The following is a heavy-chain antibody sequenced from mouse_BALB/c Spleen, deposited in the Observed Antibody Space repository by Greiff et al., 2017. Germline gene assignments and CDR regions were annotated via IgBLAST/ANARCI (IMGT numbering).Heavy chain of an antibody. CDR2: IWAGGST. CDR1: GFSLTSYG. Sequence: VKLMESGPGLVAPSQSLSITCTVSGFSLTSYGVHWVRQPPGKGLEWLGVIWAGGSTNYNSALMSRLSISKDNSKSQVFLKMNSLQTDDTAMYYCARPTARATLYAMDYWGQGTSVTVSS. D-gene: IGHD3-2*01. J-gene: IGHJ4*01. CDR3: ARPTARATLYAMDY. V-gene: IGHV2-9*02.